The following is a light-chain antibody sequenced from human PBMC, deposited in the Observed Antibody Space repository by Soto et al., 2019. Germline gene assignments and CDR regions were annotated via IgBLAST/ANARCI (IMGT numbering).Light chain of an antibody. J-gene: IGLJ3*02. CDR2: EVS. CDR1: SSDVGGYNY. V-gene: IGLV2-14*01. CDR3: SSYTSSSTRV. Sequence: QSALTQRASVSGSPGQSITISCTGTSSDVGGYNYVSWYQQHPGKAPKLMIYEVSNRPSGVSNRFSGSKSGNTASLTISGLQAEDEADYYCSSYTSSSTRVFGAGTKLIVL.